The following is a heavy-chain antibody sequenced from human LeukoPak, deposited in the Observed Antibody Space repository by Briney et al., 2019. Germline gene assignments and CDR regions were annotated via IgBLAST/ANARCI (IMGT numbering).Heavy chain of an antibody. CDR3: ARDAAVADIDY. Sequence: GASVKFSCKASGGTFSSYAISWVRKAPGQGLEWMGRIIPILGIANYAQKFQGRVTITADKSTSTAYMELSSLRSEDTAVYYCARDAAVADIDYWGQGTLVTVSS. V-gene: IGHV1-69*04. CDR1: GGTFSSYA. D-gene: IGHD6-19*01. CDR2: IIPILGIA. J-gene: IGHJ4*02.